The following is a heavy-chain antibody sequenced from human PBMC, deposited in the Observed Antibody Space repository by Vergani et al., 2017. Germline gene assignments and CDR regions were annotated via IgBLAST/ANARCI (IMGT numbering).Heavy chain of an antibody. Sequence: VQLVESGGAVVQPGRSLRLSCAASGFTFSSYGMHWVRQAPGKGLEWVAVIWYDGSNKYYADSVKGRFTSSRDNSKNALYLQLNRLRAEDTAVYYCARDMERWATAKNWFDPWGQGTLVTVSS. CDR1: GFTFSSYG. J-gene: IGHJ5*02. D-gene: IGHD1-26*01. V-gene: IGHV3-33*01. CDR2: IWYDGSNK. CDR3: ARDMERWATAKNWFDP.